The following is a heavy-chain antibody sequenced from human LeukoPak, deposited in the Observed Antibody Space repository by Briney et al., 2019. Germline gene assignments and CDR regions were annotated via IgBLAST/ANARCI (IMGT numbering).Heavy chain of an antibody. J-gene: IGHJ4*02. V-gene: IGHV1-2*02. D-gene: IGHD5-12*01. Sequence: ASVKVSCKASGYTFTGYYMHWVRQAPGQGLEWMGWINPNSGGTNYAQKFQGRVTMTRDTSISTAYMELSRLRSHDTAVYYCARDDDIVATIDFDYWGQGTLVTVSS. CDR1: GYTFTGYY. CDR3: ARDDDIVATIDFDY. CDR2: INPNSGGT.